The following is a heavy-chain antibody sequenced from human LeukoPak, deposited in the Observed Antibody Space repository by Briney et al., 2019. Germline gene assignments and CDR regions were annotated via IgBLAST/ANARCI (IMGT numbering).Heavy chain of an antibody. J-gene: IGHJ4*02. Sequence: SVKVSCKASGFTFTSSAMQWVRQARGQRLEWIGWIVVGSGNTNYAQKFQEGVTITRDMSTSTAYMELSSLRSEDTAVYYCAASSYDSSDFDYWGQGTLVTVSS. V-gene: IGHV1-58*02. CDR1: GFTFTSSA. CDR3: AASSYDSSDFDY. CDR2: IVVGSGNT. D-gene: IGHD3-22*01.